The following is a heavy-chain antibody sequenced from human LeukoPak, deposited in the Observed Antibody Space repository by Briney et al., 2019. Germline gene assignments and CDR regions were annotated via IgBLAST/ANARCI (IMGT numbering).Heavy chain of an antibody. Sequence: GGSLRLSCAASGFTFSSYAMHWVRQAPGKGLEYVSDISNNGGSTYYANSVKGRFTISRDNSKNTLYLQMGSLRAEDMAVYYCARGTMTGQFDYWGQGTLVTVSS. J-gene: IGHJ4*02. D-gene: IGHD3-22*01. CDR3: ARGTMTGQFDY. CDR2: ISNNGGST. CDR1: GFTFSSYA. V-gene: IGHV3-64*01.